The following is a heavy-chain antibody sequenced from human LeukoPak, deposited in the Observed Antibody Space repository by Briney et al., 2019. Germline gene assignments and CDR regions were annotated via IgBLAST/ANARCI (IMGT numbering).Heavy chain of an antibody. D-gene: IGHD6-13*01. V-gene: IGHV4-59*01. CDR2: IDHTGST. J-gene: IGHJ6*03. CDR3: ARGCVSSSTWYSTYYYYFYMDV. Sequence: SETLSLTCTVYGGSISSYYWSWIRQPPGKGLEWMGYIDHTGSTNYNPSLNSRVTISRDTSKNHFSLELSSATAADTAVYFCARGCVSSSTWYSTYYYYFYMDVWGKGTTVTVSS. CDR1: GGSISSYY.